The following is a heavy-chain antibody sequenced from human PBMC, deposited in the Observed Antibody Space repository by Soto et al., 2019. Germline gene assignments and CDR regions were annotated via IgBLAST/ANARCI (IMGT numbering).Heavy chain of an antibody. CDR2: IYYSGST. V-gene: IGHV4-59*08. Sequence: TLSLTCTVSGGSISSYYWSLIRQPPGKGLEWVWYIYYSGSTNSNPSIKSRVTISVDTSKNQFSLKLSSVTAADTAVYYCARHYPKTAVMVAATSNSWVNAFDLWGQGRMVTVSS. CDR1: GGSISSYY. D-gene: IGHD2-15*01. CDR3: ARHYPKTAVMVAATSNSWVNAFDL. J-gene: IGHJ3*01.